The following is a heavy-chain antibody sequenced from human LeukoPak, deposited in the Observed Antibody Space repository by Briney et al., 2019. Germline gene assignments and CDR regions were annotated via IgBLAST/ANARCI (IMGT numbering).Heavy chain of an antibody. CDR2: IRVSDGYT. D-gene: IGHD1-26*01. Sequence: GGSLRLPCAASGFTFDNYAMTWVRQAPGKGLEWVSAIRVSDGYTYYAGSVQGRFIISRDKSRNTVSLQINSLTGDDTALYYCARVAGSYSIRPFDFWGQGTVVLVSS. CDR3: ARVAGSYSIRPFDF. J-gene: IGHJ4*02. V-gene: IGHV3-23*01. CDR1: GFTFDNYA.